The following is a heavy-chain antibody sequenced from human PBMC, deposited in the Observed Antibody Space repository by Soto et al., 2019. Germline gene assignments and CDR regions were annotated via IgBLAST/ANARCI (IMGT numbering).Heavy chain of an antibody. J-gene: IGHJ6*03. CDR3: ARGSYYNYMDV. Sequence: ESGGGLVQPGGSLRLSCAASGFPLGSYTMNWVRQAPGKGLEWVSYISPSIYNADPVKGRFTISRDNANNSLYLQMNSLRAEDTAVYYCARGSYYNYMDVWGKGTTVTVSS. CDR2: ISPSI. V-gene: IGHV3-48*01. CDR1: GFPLGSYT.